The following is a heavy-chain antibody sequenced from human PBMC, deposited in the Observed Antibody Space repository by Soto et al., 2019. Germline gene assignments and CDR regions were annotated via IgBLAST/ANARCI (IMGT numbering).Heavy chain of an antibody. J-gene: IGHJ4*02. D-gene: IGHD2-2*02. CDR3: ATYTSLDY. CDR2: IYSGGST. V-gene: IGHV3-53*02. Sequence: EVQLVVTGGGLIQPGGSLRLSCAASGFTVSNNYMSWVRQDPGKGLEWVSLIYSGGSTFYADSVKGRFTISRDNSKNTLFLQMNSLRAEDTAVYFCATYTSLDYWGQGTLVTVSS. CDR1: GFTVSNNY.